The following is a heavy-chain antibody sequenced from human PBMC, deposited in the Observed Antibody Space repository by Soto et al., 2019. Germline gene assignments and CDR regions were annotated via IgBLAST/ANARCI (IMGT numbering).Heavy chain of an antibody. V-gene: IGHV3-23*01. Sequence: AIRWIIQATGKGLEWVSAISGSGGSTYYADSVKGRFTISRDNSKNTLYLQMNSLRAEDTAVYYCAKMAISPLCRGALTYYYSCLDVCGKGTTGTLSS. J-gene: IGHJ6*03. CDR1: A. D-gene: IGHD2-15*01. CDR2: ISGSGGST. CDR3: AKMAISPLCRGALTYYYSCLDV.